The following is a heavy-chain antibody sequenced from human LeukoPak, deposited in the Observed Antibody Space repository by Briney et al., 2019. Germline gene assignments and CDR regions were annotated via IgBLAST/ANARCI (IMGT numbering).Heavy chain of an antibody. CDR2: LYSAGAT. J-gene: IGHJ4*02. CDR1: GFTVSSNY. D-gene: IGHD3-10*01. Sequence: PGGSLRLSRAASGFTVSSNYMSWVRQAPGKRLEWVSILYSAGATYYADSVRGRFTISRDSSKSTVCLQMNSLRAEDTAVYYCASGGMGARKYYSDPFHYWGQGTLVTVSS. V-gene: IGHV3-53*01. CDR3: ASGGMGARKYYSDPFHY.